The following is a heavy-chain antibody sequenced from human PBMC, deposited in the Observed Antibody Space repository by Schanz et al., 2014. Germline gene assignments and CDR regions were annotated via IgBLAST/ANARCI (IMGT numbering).Heavy chain of an antibody. CDR2: ISWNSGTA. D-gene: IGHD6-13*01. V-gene: IGHV3-9*01. Sequence: EVQLVESGGGLVQPGRSLRLSCAASGFTFDDYAMHWVRQAPGKGLEYVSGISWNSGTAVYADSVKGRFTISRDNAKNSLYLQMNSLRAEDTAVYYCVREVGAAAGLAWGLDYWGRGTLVTVSS. CDR3: VREVGAAAGLAWGLDY. J-gene: IGHJ4*02. CDR1: GFTFDDYA.